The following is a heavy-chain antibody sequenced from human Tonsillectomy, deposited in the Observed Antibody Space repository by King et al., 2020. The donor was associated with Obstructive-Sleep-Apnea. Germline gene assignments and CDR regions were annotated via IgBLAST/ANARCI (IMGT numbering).Heavy chain of an antibody. Sequence: VQLVESGAEVKKPGASVKVSCKASGYTFTSYGISWVRQAPGQGLEWMGWISAYNGNTNYAQKLQGRVTMTTDTSTSTAYMELRSLRSDDTAGYYCAREGAPYYYDSSGYLRDYYFDYWGQGTLVTVSS. J-gene: IGHJ4*02. CDR3: AREGAPYYYDSSGYLRDYYFDY. CDR1: GYTFTSYG. D-gene: IGHD3-22*01. V-gene: IGHV1-18*01. CDR2: ISAYNGNT.